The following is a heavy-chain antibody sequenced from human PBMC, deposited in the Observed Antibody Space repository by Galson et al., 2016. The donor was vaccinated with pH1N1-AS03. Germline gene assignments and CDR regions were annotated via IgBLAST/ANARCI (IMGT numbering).Heavy chain of an antibody. CDR3: ATTCGTCDRLTHGLDV. Sequence: SLRLSCAVSGFTFSTYAMTWVRQAPGRGLEWVSSISSTGSNTFYGAPVKGRFTISRDDSKNTLYLQMSSLKTEDTAIYYCATTCGTCDRLTHGLDVWGQGTTVTVSS. CDR1: GFTFSTYA. J-gene: IGHJ6*02. CDR2: ISSTGSNT. V-gene: IGHV3-23*02. D-gene: IGHD1-26*01.